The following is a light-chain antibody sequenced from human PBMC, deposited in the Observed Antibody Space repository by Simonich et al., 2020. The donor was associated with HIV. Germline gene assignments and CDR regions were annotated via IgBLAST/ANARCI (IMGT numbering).Light chain of an antibody. Sequence: DIQMTQSPSSVSASVGDRVTITCRASQGISSWLAWYQQKPGKAPKLLLYAASRLESGVPSRFSGSGSGTDYTLTISSLQPEDIATYYCQQYDILPYTFGQGTKLEIK. J-gene: IGKJ2*01. V-gene: IGKV1-NL1*01. CDR1: QGISSW. CDR2: AAS. CDR3: QQYDILPYT.